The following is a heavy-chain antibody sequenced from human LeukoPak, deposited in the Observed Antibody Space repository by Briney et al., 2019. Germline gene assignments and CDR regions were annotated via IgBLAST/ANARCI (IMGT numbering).Heavy chain of an antibody. CDR3: ARGFQQFDY. Sequence: ASLKVSCKASGYTFTSYAINCVRQATGQGLEWMGWMNPKSGNTGYAQKFQGRVTMTRNTSISTAYMELSSLRSEDTAVYYCARGFQQFDYWGQGTLVTVSS. D-gene: IGHD1/OR15-1a*01. J-gene: IGHJ4*02. CDR1: GYTFTSYA. V-gene: IGHV1-8*01. CDR2: MNPKSGNT.